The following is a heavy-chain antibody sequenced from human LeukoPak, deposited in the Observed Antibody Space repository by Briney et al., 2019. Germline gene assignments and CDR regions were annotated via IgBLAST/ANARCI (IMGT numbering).Heavy chain of an antibody. CDR3: ARPRGCGTATCNNFDY. CDR2: INSDGRST. V-gene: IGHV3-74*01. Sequence: PGGSLRLSCVASGFTFSRYWMHWVRQAPGKGLVWVSRINSDGRSTNYADSVKGRFSISRDNAENTLYLQMNSLRVEDTAVYYCARPRGCGTATCNNFDYWGQGTLVSVSS. D-gene: IGHD2-21*01. J-gene: IGHJ4*02. CDR1: GFTFSRYW.